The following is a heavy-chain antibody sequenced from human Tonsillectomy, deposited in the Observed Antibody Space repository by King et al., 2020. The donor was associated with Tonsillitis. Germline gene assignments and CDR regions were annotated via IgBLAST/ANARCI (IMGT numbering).Heavy chain of an antibody. CDR1: GFIFPNYG. D-gene: IGHD3/OR15-3a*01. J-gene: IGHJ4*02. CDR3: ARTRTGHVVSGFDY. CDR2: ISAYNGDT. V-gene: IGHV1-18*01. Sequence: VQLVQSGAEVKKPGASVKVSCKASGFIFPNYGITWVRQAPGQGLEWMGWISAYNGDTDYAQKLQGRVTMTTDTSTTTAYMELRSLRSDDTAIYFCARTRTGHVVSGFDYWGQGSLVTVSS.